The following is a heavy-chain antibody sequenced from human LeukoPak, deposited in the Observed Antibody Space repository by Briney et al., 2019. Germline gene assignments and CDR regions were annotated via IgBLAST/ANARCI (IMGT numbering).Heavy chain of an antibody. CDR3: VRLRGGVQLWGD. V-gene: IGHV4-39*01. Sequence: PSETLSLTCTVSSGSFSSSSYFCGWIRQPPGMGLEWIATINYSGTTYYNPSLKSRVTTSVDTSNNQFSLKLSSVTAADTAVYYCVRLRGGVQLWGDWGQGPLVTVSS. CDR1: SGSFSSSSYF. D-gene: IGHD1-1*01. J-gene: IGHJ4*01. CDR2: INYSGTT.